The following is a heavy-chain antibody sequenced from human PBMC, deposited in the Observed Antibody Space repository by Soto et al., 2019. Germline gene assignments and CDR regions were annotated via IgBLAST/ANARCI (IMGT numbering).Heavy chain of an antibody. Sequence: QVQLVQSGAEVKKPGSSVKVSCKASGGTFSSYTISWVRQAPGQGLEWMGRIIPIHGIAHYAQKFQGRVTITADNSTSTAYMELSSLRSEDTAVYYCAREEYYYGSGAFFDYWGQGTLVTVSS. D-gene: IGHD3-10*01. V-gene: IGHV1-69*08. CDR3: AREEYYYGSGAFFDY. CDR1: GGTFSSYT. J-gene: IGHJ4*02. CDR2: IIPIHGIA.